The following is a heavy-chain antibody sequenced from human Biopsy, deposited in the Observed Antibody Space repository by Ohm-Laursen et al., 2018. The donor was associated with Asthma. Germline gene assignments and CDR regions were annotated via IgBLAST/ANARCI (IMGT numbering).Heavy chain of an antibody. CDR3: VRHQYSSSWSTFDY. Sequence: TLSLTCAVSGGSLSGYYWSWIRQSPGKGLEWIGYISYSIEYSGSTNYNPSLKSRVTISVDTSKNQLSLKMSSVTAADTAVYFCVRHQYSSSWSTFDYWGQGALVTVSS. D-gene: IGHD3-22*01. CDR1: GGSLSGYY. J-gene: IGHJ4*02. CDR2: ISYSIEYSGST. V-gene: IGHV4-59*08.